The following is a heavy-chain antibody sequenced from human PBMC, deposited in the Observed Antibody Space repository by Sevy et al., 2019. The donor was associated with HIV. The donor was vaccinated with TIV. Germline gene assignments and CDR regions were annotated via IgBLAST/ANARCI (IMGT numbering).Heavy chain of an antibody. J-gene: IGHJ3*02. CDR3: ARVRRWLQLGVDGFDI. V-gene: IGHV5-10-1*01. Sequence: GESLKISCKGSGYSFTSYWISWVRQMPGKGLEWMGRIDLSDSYTNYSQSFQGHVTISDDKSISSAYLQWSSLKASDTAMYYCARVRRWLQLGVDGFDIWGQGTMVTVSS. CDR1: GYSFTSYW. D-gene: IGHD5-12*01. CDR2: IDLSDSYT.